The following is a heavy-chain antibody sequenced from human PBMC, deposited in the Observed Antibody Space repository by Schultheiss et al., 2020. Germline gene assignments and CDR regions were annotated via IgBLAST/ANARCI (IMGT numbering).Heavy chain of an antibody. J-gene: IGHJ4*02. CDR3: ARWAVGWSGGSCYDY. D-gene: IGHD2-15*01. V-gene: IGHV3-48*04. Sequence: GGSLRLSCAASGFTFSSYSMNWVRQAPGKGLEWVSYISSSGSTIYYADSVKGRFTISRDNAKNSLYLQMNSLRAEDTAVYYCARWAVGWSGGSCYDYWGQGTLVNVYS. CDR1: GFTFSSYS. CDR2: ISSSGSTI.